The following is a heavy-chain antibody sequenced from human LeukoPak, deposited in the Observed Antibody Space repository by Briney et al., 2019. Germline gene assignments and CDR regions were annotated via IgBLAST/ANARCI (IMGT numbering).Heavy chain of an antibody. J-gene: IGHJ6*02. CDR1: GFIVSDSY. CDR3: ARDLRGYYDSSGYYYYYYGMDV. V-gene: IGHV3-53*01. CDR2: IYSGGST. Sequence: GGSLRLSRAASGFIVSDSYMSWVRQAPGKGLEWVSVIYSGGSTYYADSVKGRFTISRDNAKNSLYLQMNSLRAEDTAVYYCARDLRGYYDSSGYYYYYYGMDVWGQGTTVTVSS. D-gene: IGHD3-22*01.